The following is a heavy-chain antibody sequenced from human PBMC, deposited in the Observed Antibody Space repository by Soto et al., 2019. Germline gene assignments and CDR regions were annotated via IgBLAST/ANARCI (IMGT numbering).Heavy chain of an antibody. D-gene: IGHD3-9*01. J-gene: IGHJ5*02. Sequence: ASVKVSCKASGYTFTAFYMNWVRQAPGQGLEWMGWVNPNTGVTKYAQKFQGRVTMTRDTSINTAYTELSGLTSDDTAVYYCTTLRLDPWGQGTLVTVSS. CDR2: VNPNTGVT. V-gene: IGHV1-2*02. CDR1: GYTFTAFY. CDR3: TTLRLDP.